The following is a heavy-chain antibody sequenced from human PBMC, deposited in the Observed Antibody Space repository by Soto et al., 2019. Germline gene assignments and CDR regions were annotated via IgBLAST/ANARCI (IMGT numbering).Heavy chain of an antibody. CDR2: IYYSGST. J-gene: IGHJ3*02. CDR3: ARDRGQQLVLRAFDI. D-gene: IGHD6-13*01. Sequence: SETLSLTCTVSGGSISSGGYYWSWIRQHPGKGLEWIGYIYYSGSTYYNPSLKSRVTISVDTSKNQFSLKLSSVTAADTAVYYCARDRGQQLVLRAFDIWGQGTMVTVS. V-gene: IGHV4-31*03. CDR1: GGSISSGGYY.